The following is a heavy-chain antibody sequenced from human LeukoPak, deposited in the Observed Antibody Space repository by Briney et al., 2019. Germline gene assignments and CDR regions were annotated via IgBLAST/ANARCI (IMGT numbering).Heavy chain of an antibody. V-gene: IGHV3-23*01. J-gene: IGHJ4*02. CDR1: GFTFSNYA. D-gene: IGHD7-27*01. CDR2: IIESGGGT. Sequence: GGSLRLSCAASGFTFSNYAMSWIRQAPGKGLEWVSGIIESGGGTHYADSVRGRFTISRDNSQNTLYLQMISLRAEDTAVYYCAKDYKVRSGEPPIDYWGQGTLVTVSS. CDR3: AKDYKVRSGEPPIDY.